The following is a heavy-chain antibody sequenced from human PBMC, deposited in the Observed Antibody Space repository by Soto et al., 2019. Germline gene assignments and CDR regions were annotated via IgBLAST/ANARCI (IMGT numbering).Heavy chain of an antibody. Sequence: QLQLQESGPGLVKPSETLSLTCTVSGGSISSSSYYWGWIRQPPGKGLEWIGSIYYSGSTYYNPSLKSRVTISVDTSKHQFSLRLSSVTAADTAVYYCARIVVVPAAIDYFDYWGQGTLVTVSS. CDR2: IYYSGST. V-gene: IGHV4-39*01. CDR3: ARIVVVPAAIDYFDY. D-gene: IGHD2-2*01. J-gene: IGHJ4*02. CDR1: GGSISSSSYY.